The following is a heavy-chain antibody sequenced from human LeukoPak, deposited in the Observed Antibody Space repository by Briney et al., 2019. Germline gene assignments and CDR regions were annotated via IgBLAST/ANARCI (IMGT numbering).Heavy chain of an antibody. V-gene: IGHV4-30-4*01. CDR1: GGSISRSDYY. CDR2: IYYSGIT. J-gene: IGHJ3*02. CDR3: ARAPAAGGAFDI. Sequence: PSQTLSLTCSVSGGSISRSDYYWSWIRQPPRKGLEWIGYIYYSGITYYNPSLKSRVTISVDTSKNQFSLKLNSVTAADTAVYYCARAPAAGGAFDIWGQGTMVTVSS. D-gene: IGHD3-16*01.